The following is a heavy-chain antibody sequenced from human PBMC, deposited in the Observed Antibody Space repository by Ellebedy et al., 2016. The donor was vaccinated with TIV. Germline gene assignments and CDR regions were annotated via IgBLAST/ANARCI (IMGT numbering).Heavy chain of an antibody. D-gene: IGHD3-10*01. Sequence: SETLSLTXTVSGGSISSYYWSWIRQPPGKGLEWIGEITRSGTTNYNPSLRSRVTISVDTSKNQFSLELTSVTAADTAVYYCARGNLFELFHWGQGTLVTVSS. CDR1: GGSISSYY. CDR2: ITRSGTT. CDR3: ARGNLFELFH. V-gene: IGHV4-34*01. J-gene: IGHJ4*02.